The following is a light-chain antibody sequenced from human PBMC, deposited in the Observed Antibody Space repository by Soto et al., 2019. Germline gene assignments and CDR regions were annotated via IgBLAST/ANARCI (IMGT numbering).Light chain of an antibody. CDR1: QSVSSSY. CDR3: QQYGSPPIT. J-gene: IGKJ5*01. V-gene: IGKV3-20*01. Sequence: EIVLTQSPGTLSLSPGERATLCCRASQSVSSSYLAWYQQKPGQGPRLXIYGASSRATGIPDRFSGSGSGTDCTITISRLEPEDFAVYYCQQYGSPPITFGQGTRLEIK. CDR2: GAS.